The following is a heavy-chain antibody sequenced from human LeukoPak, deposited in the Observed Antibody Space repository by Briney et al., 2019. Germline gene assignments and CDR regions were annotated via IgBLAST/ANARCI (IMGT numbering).Heavy chain of an antibody. D-gene: IGHD3-10*01. CDR1: GHTLGSNH. CDR3: ARGEILSPYYDGAGSYFSDY. CDR2: INWHGGST. V-gene: IGHV3-20*04. Sequence: PGGSLRLFCAASGHTLGSNHMTGARQAPNKGREEGSGINWHGGSTGYADCVKGRFTISRDNNKKYVYLQMNSLRAEDTALYYCARGEILSPYYDGAGSYFSDYWGQGTLVTVSS. J-gene: IGHJ4*02.